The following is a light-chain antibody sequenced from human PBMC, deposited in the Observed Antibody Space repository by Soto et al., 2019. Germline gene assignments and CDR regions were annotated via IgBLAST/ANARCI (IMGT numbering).Light chain of an antibody. Sequence: QSALTQPASVSGSPGQSITISCTGTSSAVGGYNYVSWYQQHPGKAPKLMIYDVSNRPSGVSNRFSGSKSGNTASQTISGLQAEDEADYYCSSYTSSTTPVVFGGGTKLTVL. CDR1: SSAVGGYNY. V-gene: IGLV2-14*01. CDR2: DVS. J-gene: IGLJ2*01. CDR3: SSYTSSTTPVV.